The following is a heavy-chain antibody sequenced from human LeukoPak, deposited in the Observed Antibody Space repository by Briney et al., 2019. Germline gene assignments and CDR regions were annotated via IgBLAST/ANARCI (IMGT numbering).Heavy chain of an antibody. CDR2: IYTSGST. J-gene: IGHJ4*02. Sequence: SQTLSLTCTVSGGSISSGSYYWSWIRQPAGKGLEWIGRIYTSGSTNYNPSLKSRVTISVDTSKNQFSLKLSSVTAADTAVYYCAGGSIYDSSGKFDYWGQGTLVTVSS. CDR1: GGSISSGSYY. V-gene: IGHV4-61*02. CDR3: AGGSIYDSSGKFDY. D-gene: IGHD3-22*01.